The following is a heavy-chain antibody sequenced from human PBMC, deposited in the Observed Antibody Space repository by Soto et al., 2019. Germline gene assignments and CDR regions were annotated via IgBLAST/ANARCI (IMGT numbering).Heavy chain of an antibody. CDR2: IYYSGST. D-gene: IGHD3-3*01. CDR3: ARVRFLEWLFDYYGMDV. CDR1: GGSISSYY. J-gene: IGHJ6*02. V-gene: IGHV4-59*01. Sequence: KPSETLSLTCTVSGGSISSYYWSWIRQPPGKGLEWIGYIYYSGSTNYNPSLKSRVTISVDTSKNQFSLKLSSVTAADTAVYYCARVRFLEWLFDYYGMDVWGQGTTVTVSS.